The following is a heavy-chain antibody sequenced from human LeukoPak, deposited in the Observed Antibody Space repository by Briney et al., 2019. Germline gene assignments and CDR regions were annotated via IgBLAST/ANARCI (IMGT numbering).Heavy chain of an antibody. Sequence: ASVKVSCKASGYIFTSYYMHWVRQAPGQGLEWMGIINPSGGSTSYAQKFQGRVTMTRDTSTSTVYMELSSLRSEDTAVYYCARDLITIFGVVTADRPNYYYYGMDVWGQGTTVTVSS. CDR2: INPSGGST. CDR3: ARDLITIFGVVTADRPNYYYYGMDV. D-gene: IGHD3-3*01. J-gene: IGHJ6*02. V-gene: IGHV1-46*01. CDR1: GYIFTSYY.